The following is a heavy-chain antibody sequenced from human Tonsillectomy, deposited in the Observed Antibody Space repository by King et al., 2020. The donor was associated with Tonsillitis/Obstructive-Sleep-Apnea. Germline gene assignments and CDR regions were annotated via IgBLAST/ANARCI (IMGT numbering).Heavy chain of an antibody. J-gene: IGHJ4*02. CDR2: IRSKGDGGTT. Sequence: VQLVESGGGLVKPGRSLRLSCTVSVFTFGDYAMTWFRQAPGKGLEWLGFIRSKGDGGTTEDAASVKGRFIISRDDSTSIAYLQMNSLKTEDTALYYCTRGNYNHDYWGQGTLVTVSS. D-gene: IGHD5-24*01. V-gene: IGHV3-49*05. CDR3: TRGNYNHDY. CDR1: VFTFGDYA.